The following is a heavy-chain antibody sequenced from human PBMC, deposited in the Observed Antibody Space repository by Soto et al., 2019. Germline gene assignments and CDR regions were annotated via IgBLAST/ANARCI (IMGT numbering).Heavy chain of an antibody. CDR2: IIPIFGTA. D-gene: IGHD3-10*01. Sequence: ASVKVSCKASGGTFSSYAISWVRQAPGQGLEWMGGIIPIFGTANYAQKFQGRVTITADKSTSTAYMELSSLRSEDTAVYYCARALNYYGSGSYPNWFDPWGQGTLVTVSS. CDR1: GGTFSSYA. CDR3: ARALNYYGSGSYPNWFDP. V-gene: IGHV1-69*06. J-gene: IGHJ5*02.